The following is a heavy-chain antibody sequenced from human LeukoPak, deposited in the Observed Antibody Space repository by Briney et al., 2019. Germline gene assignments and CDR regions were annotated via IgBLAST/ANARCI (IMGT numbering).Heavy chain of an antibody. J-gene: IGHJ3*02. V-gene: IGHV1-2*02. CDR3: ARDGGGEWGSAFDI. D-gene: IGHD3-16*01. CDR2: INRNSGGT. CDR1: GYTFTGYY. Sequence: ASVKVSCKASGYTFTGYYLHWVRQAPGQGLEWMGWINRNSGGTNYAQKFQGRVTMTRDTSISTVYMELSRLRSDDTALYYCARDGGGEWGSAFDIWGQGTMVTVSS.